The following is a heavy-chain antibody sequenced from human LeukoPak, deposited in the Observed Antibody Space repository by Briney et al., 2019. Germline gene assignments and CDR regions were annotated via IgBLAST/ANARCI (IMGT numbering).Heavy chain of an antibody. CDR2: ILFDGSNE. CDR1: RFSFSRYG. D-gene: IGHD1-1*01. Sequence: GGSLRLSCAASRFSFSRYGMHWVRQAPGKGLEWVALILFDGSNEYYADSVKGRFTISRDNSKNTLYLQMNSLRTEDTALYYCARDGTLFGFDPWGQGTLVTVSS. V-gene: IGHV3-33*01. CDR3: ARDGTLFGFDP. J-gene: IGHJ5*02.